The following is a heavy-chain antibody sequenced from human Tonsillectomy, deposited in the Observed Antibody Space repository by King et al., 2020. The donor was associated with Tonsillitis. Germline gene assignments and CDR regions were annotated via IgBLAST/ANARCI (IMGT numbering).Heavy chain of an antibody. CDR1: GFTFGDYA. V-gene: IGHV3-49*04. J-gene: IGHJ3*02. Sequence: QLVQSGGGLVQPGRSLRLSCSASGFTFGDYAMTWVRQAPGKGLEWVGCIRSQAYGGTTEYAASVKGRFTISRDDSKSIAYLQMNSLKTEDTAVYYCTRVPRWSTLYAFDIWGQGTMVTVSS. CDR3: TRVPRWSTLYAFDI. CDR2: IRSQAYGGTT. D-gene: IGHD3-3*01.